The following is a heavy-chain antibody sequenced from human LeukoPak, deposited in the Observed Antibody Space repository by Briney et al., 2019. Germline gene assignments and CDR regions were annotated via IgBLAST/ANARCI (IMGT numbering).Heavy chain of an antibody. V-gene: IGHV3-21*05. CDR1: GFTFSNHG. J-gene: IGHJ6*03. Sequence: GGSLRLSCTTSGFTFSNHGMNWVRQAPGKGLEWISYISSTSADIYYVDSVKGRFTISRDNAKNSLYLQMNSLRAEDTAVYYCARGPFAIAAAGTNYYYYMDVWGKGTTVTISS. CDR2: ISSTSADI. CDR3: ARGPFAIAAAGTNYYYYMDV. D-gene: IGHD6-13*01.